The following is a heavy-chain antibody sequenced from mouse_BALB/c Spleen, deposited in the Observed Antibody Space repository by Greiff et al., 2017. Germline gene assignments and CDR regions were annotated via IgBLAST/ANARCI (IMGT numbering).Heavy chain of an antibody. Sequence: EVQLQESGTVLARPGASVKMSCKASGYTFTSYWMHWVKQRPGQGLEWIGAIYPGNSDTSYNQKFKGKAKLTAVTSTSTAYLELSSLTNEDSAVYYCTNYYGSRFAYWGQGTLVTVSA. CDR1: GYTFTSYW. CDR2: IYPGNSDT. J-gene: IGHJ3*01. CDR3: TNYYGSRFAY. D-gene: IGHD1-1*01. V-gene: IGHV1-5*01.